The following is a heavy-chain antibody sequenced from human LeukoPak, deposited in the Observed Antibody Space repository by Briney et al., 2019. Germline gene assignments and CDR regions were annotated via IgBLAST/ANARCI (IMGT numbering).Heavy chain of an antibody. CDR1: GFTFSDYY. V-gene: IGHV3-11*06. D-gene: IGHD6-13*01. CDR3: ARGPPYSSSWYLDY. CDR2: ISSSSSYT. J-gene: IGHJ4*02. Sequence: GGSLRLSCAASGFTFSDYYMSWIRQAPGKGLEWVSYISSSSSYTSYADSVKGRFTISRDNAKNSLYLQMNSLRAEDTAVYYCARGPPYSSSWYLDYWGQGTLVTVSS.